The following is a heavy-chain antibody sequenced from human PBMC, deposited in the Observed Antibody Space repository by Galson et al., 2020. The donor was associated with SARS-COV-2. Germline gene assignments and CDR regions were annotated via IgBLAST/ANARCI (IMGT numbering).Heavy chain of an antibody. V-gene: IGHV1-18*01. J-gene: IGHJ6*02. CDR3: TRGLGTIFEIYGMDV. CDR2: ISAYNGNT. CDR1: GYIFTSNA. Sequence: ASAKVSCKASGYIFTSNAISWVRQAPGQGLEWMGWISAYNGNTNYAHKLQGRVTMTRDTSTSTAYMELRSLRSDDTAVYYCTRGLGTIFEIYGMDVWGQGTTVTVSS. D-gene: IGHD3-3*01.